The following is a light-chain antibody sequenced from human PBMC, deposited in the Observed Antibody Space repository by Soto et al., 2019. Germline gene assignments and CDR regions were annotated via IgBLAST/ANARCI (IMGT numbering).Light chain of an antibody. CDR2: EVS. CDR3: TSYTSSSTYV. Sequence: QSALTQPASVSGSPGQSITISCTGTSSDVGAYNYVSWYQQHPGKAPKLIIYEVSNRPSGVSNRFSGSKSGSTASLTLSGLQAEDEADYYCTSYTSSSTYVFGTGTKVTVL. CDR1: SSDVGAYNY. J-gene: IGLJ1*01. V-gene: IGLV2-14*01.